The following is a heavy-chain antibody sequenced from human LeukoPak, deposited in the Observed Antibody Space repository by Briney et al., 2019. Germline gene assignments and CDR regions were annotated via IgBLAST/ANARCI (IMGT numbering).Heavy chain of an antibody. CDR1: GFTFSSYS. Sequence: GGSLRLSCAASGFTFSSYSMNWVRQAPGKGLEWVSSISSSSDYIYYADSVKGRFTISRDNAKNSLYLQMNSLRAEDTAVYYCARVACSSTSCWYYYYGMDVWGQGTTVTVSS. J-gene: IGHJ6*02. CDR3: ARVACSSTSCWYYYYGMDV. CDR2: ISSSSDYI. D-gene: IGHD2-2*01. V-gene: IGHV3-21*01.